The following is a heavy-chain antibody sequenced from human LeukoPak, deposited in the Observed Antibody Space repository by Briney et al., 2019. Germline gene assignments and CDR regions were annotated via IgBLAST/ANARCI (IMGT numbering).Heavy chain of an antibody. CDR1: GFTFSSYG. CDR2: ISGSGGST. J-gene: IGHJ4*02. CDR3: AKDSPEAGPNDY. D-gene: IGHD1-7*01. V-gene: IGHV3-23*01. Sequence: HSGGSLRLSCAASGFTFSSYGMSWVRQAPGKGLEWVSAISGSGGSTYYADSVKGRFTISRDNSKNTLYLQMNSLRAEDTAVYYCAKDSPEAGPNDYWGQGTLVTVSS.